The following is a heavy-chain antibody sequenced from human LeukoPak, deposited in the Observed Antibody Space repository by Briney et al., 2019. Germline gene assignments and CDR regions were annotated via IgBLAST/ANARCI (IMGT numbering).Heavy chain of an antibody. CDR3: ARLRYSNYVDY. V-gene: IGHV4-39*01. CDR1: GGSISSSSYY. J-gene: IGHJ4*02. CDR2: IYYSGST. Sequence: SETLSLTCTVSGGSISSSSYYWGWIRQPPGKGLEWIGSIYYSGSTYYNPSLKSRVTISVDTSKNQFSLKLSSVTAADTAVYYCARLRYSNYVDYWGQGTPVTVSS. D-gene: IGHD4-11*01.